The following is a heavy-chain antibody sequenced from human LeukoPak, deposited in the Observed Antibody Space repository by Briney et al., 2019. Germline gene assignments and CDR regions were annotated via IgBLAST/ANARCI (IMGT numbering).Heavy chain of an antibody. CDR2: ISSSGSTI. J-gene: IGHJ4*02. CDR3: ARVHHIAAVP. CDR1: GFTFSSYE. Sequence: GGSLRLSCAASGFTFSSYEMNWVRQAPGKGLEWVSYISSSGSTIYYADSVKGRFTISRDNAKNSLYLQMNSLRAEDTAVYYCARVHHIAAVPWGQGTLVTVSS. V-gene: IGHV3-48*03. D-gene: IGHD6-13*01.